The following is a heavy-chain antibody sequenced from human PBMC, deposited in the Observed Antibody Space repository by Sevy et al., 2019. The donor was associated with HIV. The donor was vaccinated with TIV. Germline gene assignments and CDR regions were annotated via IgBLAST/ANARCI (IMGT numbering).Heavy chain of an antibody. J-gene: IGHJ3*01. Sequence: GGSLRLSCAASGFIFSNYAMTWVRQAPGRGLEWVAIISADRGVKYYADSVKGRFTISRDNSDNTLSLQMNSLRTEESALYYCARENYYDSTSLGSFDVWGQGTMVTVSS. CDR2: ISADRGVK. CDR1: GFIFSNYA. D-gene: IGHD3-22*01. CDR3: ARENYYDSTSLGSFDV. V-gene: IGHV3-30-3*01.